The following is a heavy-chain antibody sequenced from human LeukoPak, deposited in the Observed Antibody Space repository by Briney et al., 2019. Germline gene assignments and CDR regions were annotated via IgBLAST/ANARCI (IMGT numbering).Heavy chain of an antibody. D-gene: IGHD1-26*01. Sequence: SGGSLRLSCAASGFTFSNYNKLWVRPPPGKRLEWLFYITSGGSAVHYADSVKDRFTFSRDNAKNSLYLQMNSLRVEDTGIYYCARVGSRGDWFDYWGQGTRVTVSS. CDR3: ARVGSRGDWFDY. V-gene: IGHV3-48*01. J-gene: IGHJ5*01. CDR1: GFTFSNYN. CDR2: ITSGGSAV.